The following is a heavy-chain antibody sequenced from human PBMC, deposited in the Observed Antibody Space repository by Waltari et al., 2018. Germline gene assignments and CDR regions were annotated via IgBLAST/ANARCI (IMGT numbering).Heavy chain of an antibody. V-gene: IGHV3-23*01. D-gene: IGHD2-15*01. CDR3: AKGGSGGSFDY. CDR2: ISGSVTRT. Sequence: EVQLLESGGGLVQPGGSLRLSCAASGFTFSSYAMSWVRQAPGKVLDWVSGISGSVTRTYYADSVKGRFTISRDNFKNTLYLQMNSLRAEDTAVYYCAKGGSGGSFDYWGQGTLVTVSS. J-gene: IGHJ4*02. CDR1: GFTFSSYA.